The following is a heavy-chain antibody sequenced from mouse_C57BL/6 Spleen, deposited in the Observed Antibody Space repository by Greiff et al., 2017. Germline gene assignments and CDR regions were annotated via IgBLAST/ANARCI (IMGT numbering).Heavy chain of an antibody. Sequence: QVQLQQPGAELVRPGTSVKLSCKASGYTFTSYWMHWVKQRPGQGLEWIGVIDPSDSYTNYNQKFTGKATLTVETSSSTAYMQLSSLTSEDSAVYYCARDYYGNLYYFDYWGQGTTLTVSS. CDR2: IDPSDSYT. V-gene: IGHV1-59*01. J-gene: IGHJ2*01. CDR1: GYTFTSYW. CDR3: ARDYYGNLYYFDY. D-gene: IGHD2-1*01.